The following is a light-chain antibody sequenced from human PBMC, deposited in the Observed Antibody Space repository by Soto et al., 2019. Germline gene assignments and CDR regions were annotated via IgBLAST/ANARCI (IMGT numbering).Light chain of an antibody. J-gene: IGKJ2*01. Sequence: DIQITQSQFSLSASVGNIVTITCRGSQSISQYLAWHQQTPETAPILLIYDAYGLEGGIPSWCSGSGSGKKFTLTISXLQPADFATYYCQQYNNESSFGQGTKVDIK. CDR3: QQYNNESS. CDR2: DAY. V-gene: IGKV1-5*01. CDR1: QSISQY.